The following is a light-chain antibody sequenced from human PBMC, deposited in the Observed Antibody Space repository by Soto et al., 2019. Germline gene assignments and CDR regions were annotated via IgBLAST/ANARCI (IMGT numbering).Light chain of an antibody. CDR2: GAS. CDR1: QSVRSSH. CDR3: KQYGSSPLT. V-gene: IGKV3-20*01. Sequence: EIVLTQSPGTLSLSRGERATLSCRASQSVRSSHLAWYQQKPGQAPRLLIYGASSRATGIPDRFSGSGSGADFTLTIRRLEPEDFAVYYCKQYGSSPLTFGGGTKVDIK. J-gene: IGKJ4*01.